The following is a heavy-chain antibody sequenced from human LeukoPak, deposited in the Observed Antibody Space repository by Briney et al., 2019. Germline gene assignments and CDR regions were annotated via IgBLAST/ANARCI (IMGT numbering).Heavy chain of an antibody. J-gene: IGHJ4*02. CDR1: GFPFSSYA. D-gene: IGHD1-1*01. CDR2: IGSDSRGI. V-gene: IGHV3-23*01. Sequence: GGSLRLSCAAYGFPFSSYAMSKVRQAPCKGLKWVSVIGSDSRGIRYAYSVNGRFTISRDNSKNTLHLQMNSLRAEDTAIYYCAKYVVIVPTGTRAFDYWGQGTLVTVSS. CDR3: AKYVVIVPTGTRAFDY.